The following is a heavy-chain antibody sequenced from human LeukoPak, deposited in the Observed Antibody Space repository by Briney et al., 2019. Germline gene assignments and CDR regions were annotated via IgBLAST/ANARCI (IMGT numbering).Heavy chain of an antibody. CDR2: IYYSGST. CDR3: ATSPHCSSTNCYRA. Sequence: PSETLSLTCTVSGGSISSSSYYWGWIRQPPGKGLEWIGSIYYSGSTYYNPSLKSRVTISVDTSKNQFSLKLSSVTATDTAVYYCATSPHCSSTNCYRARGKGTTVTVSS. CDR1: GGSISSSSYY. D-gene: IGHD2-2*01. V-gene: IGHV4-39*01. J-gene: IGHJ6*04.